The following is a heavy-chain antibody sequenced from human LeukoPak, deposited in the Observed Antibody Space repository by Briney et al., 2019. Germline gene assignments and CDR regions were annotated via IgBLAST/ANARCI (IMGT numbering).Heavy chain of an antibody. CDR2: IYPGDSDT. J-gene: IGHJ6*03. Sequence: GESLKISCKGSGYSFTSYWIGWVRQMPGKGLEWMGIIYPGDSDTRYSPSFQGQVTIPADKSISTAYLQWSSLKASDTAMYYCARRVVTPNYYYYMDVWGKGTTVTVSS. CDR3: ARRVVTPNYYYYMDV. D-gene: IGHD4-23*01. V-gene: IGHV5-51*01. CDR1: GYSFTSYW.